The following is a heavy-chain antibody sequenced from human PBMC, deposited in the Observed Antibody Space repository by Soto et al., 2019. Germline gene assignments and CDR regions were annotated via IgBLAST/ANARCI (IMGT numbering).Heavy chain of an antibody. V-gene: IGHV4-39*01. CDR3: VRHAEWVIRAY. CDR1: GASISSYNY. CDR2: IIYSGDI. Sequence: QLQLQLSGPGLVKPSETLSLTCNVSGASISSYNYLGRFRQPPGKGLEWIGRIIYSGDIMYNPSLQSRIPRFVGTSKHLFALKLSSVAALDTGVFYCVRHAEWVIRAYGGQGSLVTVSS. D-gene: IGHD3-3*01. J-gene: IGHJ4*02.